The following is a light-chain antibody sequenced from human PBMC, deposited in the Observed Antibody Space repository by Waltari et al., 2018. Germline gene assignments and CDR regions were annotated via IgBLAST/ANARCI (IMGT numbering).Light chain of an antibody. CDR3: QQSYSDQYT. Sequence: DIQMTQSPSSLSASVGDRVSITCRASQSISSHLNWYQQKPGKAPNLLICAASSLQSGVPSRFSGCGSETDFTLTISSLQPEDVATYYCQQSYSDQYTFGQGTKLEIK. CDR1: QSISSH. J-gene: IGKJ2*01. V-gene: IGKV1-39*01. CDR2: AAS.